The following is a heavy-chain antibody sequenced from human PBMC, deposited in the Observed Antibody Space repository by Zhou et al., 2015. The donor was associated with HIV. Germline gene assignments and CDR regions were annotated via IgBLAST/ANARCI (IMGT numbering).Heavy chain of an antibody. J-gene: IGHJ6*02. V-gene: IGHV1-69*06. D-gene: IGHD3-10*01. CDR2: IIPIFDST. Sequence: QLQLVQSGAEVKKPGSSVKVSCKASGDTFSTYAISWMRQAPAQGLEWMGGIIPIFDSTNYAQKFQGRVTITADKYTGTVYMELSSLRSEDTAVYYCAGDKGENYLSGSQWKHFYNGMSAWGQGTTVTVSS. CDR1: GDTFSTYA. CDR3: AGDKGENYLSGSQWKHFYNGMSA.